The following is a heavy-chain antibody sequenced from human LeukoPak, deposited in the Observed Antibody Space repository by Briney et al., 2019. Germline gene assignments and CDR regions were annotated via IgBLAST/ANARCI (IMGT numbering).Heavy chain of an antibody. CDR3: AKASVAIPQYCNS. V-gene: IGHV3-23*01. Sequence: GGSLRLSCAASGFTFSSFAMSWVRQAPGKGLEWVSTISGTGSSTYYADSAKGRFTISRDNSKDTLFLQLNSLTAADTAMYFCAKASVAIPQYCNSWGQGTLVTVSS. CDR2: ISGTGSST. CDR1: GFTFSSFA. J-gene: IGHJ5*02. D-gene: IGHD2-2*02.